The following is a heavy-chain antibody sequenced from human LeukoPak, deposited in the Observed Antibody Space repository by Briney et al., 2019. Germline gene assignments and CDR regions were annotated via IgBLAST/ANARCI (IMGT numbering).Heavy chain of an antibody. J-gene: IGHJ4*02. Sequence: GGSLRLSCAASGFTFSSYAMSWVRQAPGKGLEWGSYISGSSSTIYYADSVKGRFTISRDNGKNTLYLQMNSLRAEDTAVYYCARGSTYYDSSGQVPFDYWGQGTLVTVSS. CDR1: GFTFSSYA. CDR3: ARGSTYYDSSGQVPFDY. CDR2: ISGSSSTI. V-gene: IGHV3-48*01. D-gene: IGHD3-22*01.